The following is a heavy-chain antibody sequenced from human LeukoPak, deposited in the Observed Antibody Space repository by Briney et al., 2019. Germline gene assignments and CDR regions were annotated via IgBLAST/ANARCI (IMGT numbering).Heavy chain of an antibody. Sequence: SETLPLTCAVYGESFSGYYWSWIRQPPGKGLTWIGEINHSGSINYNPSLKSRVTISLDTSKSQFSLKLSSVTAADTAVYYCARGKYDSGGYYLDYWGQGTLVTVSS. CDR3: ARGKYDSGGYYLDY. D-gene: IGHD3-22*01. V-gene: IGHV4-34*01. CDR1: GESFSGYY. J-gene: IGHJ4*02. CDR2: INHSGSI.